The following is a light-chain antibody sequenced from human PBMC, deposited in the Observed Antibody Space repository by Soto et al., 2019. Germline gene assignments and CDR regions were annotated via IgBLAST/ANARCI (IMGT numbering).Light chain of an antibody. CDR3: QQYYSYTPWT. V-gene: IGKV1-5*01. CDR1: QSISSW. CDR2: AAS. Sequence: DIQMTQSPSTLSASVGDRVTITCRASQSISSWLAWYQQKPGKAPKLLIYAASTLQSGVPSRFSGSGSGTDFTLTISCLQSEDFATYYCQQYYSYTPWTLGQGTKVDIK. J-gene: IGKJ1*01.